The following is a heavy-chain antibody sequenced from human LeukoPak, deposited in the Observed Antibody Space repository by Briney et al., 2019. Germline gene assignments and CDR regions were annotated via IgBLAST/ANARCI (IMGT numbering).Heavy chain of an antibody. Sequence: DPSETLSPTCTVSGDSINSLDLWSWVRQPPGKGLEWIGEMYLSGTTHSNPSVKSRVTISIDKSKNQFFLNLSSVTAADTAVYYCAGLVGRYSSGLYYYYFDYWGQGTLVTVSS. CDR3: AGLVGRYSSGLYYYYFDY. CDR2: MYLSGTT. D-gene: IGHD3-22*01. V-gene: IGHV4-4*02. J-gene: IGHJ4*02. CDR1: GDSINSLDL.